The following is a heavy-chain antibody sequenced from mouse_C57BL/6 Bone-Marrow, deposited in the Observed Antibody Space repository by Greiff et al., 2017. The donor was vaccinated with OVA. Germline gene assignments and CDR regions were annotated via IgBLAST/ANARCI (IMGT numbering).Heavy chain of an antibody. CDR1: GYTFTSYW. CDR2: IYPGNSDT. Sequence: EVQGVESGTVLARPGASVKMSCKTSGYTFTSYWMHWVKQRPGQGLEWIGAIYPGNSDTSYNQKFKGKAKLTAVTSASTAYMELSSLTNEDSAVYYGTRPYYYGSSYGFDYWGQGTTLTVSS. CDR3: TRPYYYGSSYGFDY. J-gene: IGHJ2*01. V-gene: IGHV1-5*01. D-gene: IGHD1-1*01.